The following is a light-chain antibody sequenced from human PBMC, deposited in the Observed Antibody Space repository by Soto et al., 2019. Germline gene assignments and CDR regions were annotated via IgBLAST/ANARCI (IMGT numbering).Light chain of an antibody. V-gene: IGKV3-20*01. CDR1: QSVSSSY. Sequence: ELVLTQSPGTLSLSPGERATLSCRSSQSVSSSYLAWYKQKPGQAPRLLIYGPSSRATGIPDRFSGSGSGTDFTLTITRLEPEDFAVYYCQQYGSSPRTFGQGTKVDIK. CDR3: QQYGSSPRT. CDR2: GPS. J-gene: IGKJ1*01.